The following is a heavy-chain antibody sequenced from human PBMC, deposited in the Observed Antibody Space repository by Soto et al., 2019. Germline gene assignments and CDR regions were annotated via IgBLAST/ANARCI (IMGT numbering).Heavy chain of an antibody. CDR2: IYSSGSA. CDR1: RASIYTYS. Sequence: TLSLTCTVSRASIYTYSWTWIRQPAGKGLQWIGHIYSSGSANYSPSLKSRVSMSVDSSKNQISLKLSSVTAADTAVYYCATIVGANDYWGQGTLVTVSS. V-gene: IGHV4-4*07. CDR3: ATIVGANDY. J-gene: IGHJ4*02. D-gene: IGHD1-26*01.